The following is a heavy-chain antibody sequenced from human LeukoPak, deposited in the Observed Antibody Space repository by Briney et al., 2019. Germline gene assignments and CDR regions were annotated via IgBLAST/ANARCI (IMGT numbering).Heavy chain of an antibody. Sequence: GGSLRLSCVASGFAFRNNAMSWVRQAPGKGLEWVSLVSDSGGSINYADSVKGRFTISRDNSKNTLYLQMNTLRAEDTAIYYCASSYGSSAYYPFDYWGQGTLVTVFS. J-gene: IGHJ4*02. CDR1: GFAFRNNA. V-gene: IGHV3-23*01. CDR3: ASSYGSSAYYPFDY. D-gene: IGHD3-22*01. CDR2: VSDSGGSI.